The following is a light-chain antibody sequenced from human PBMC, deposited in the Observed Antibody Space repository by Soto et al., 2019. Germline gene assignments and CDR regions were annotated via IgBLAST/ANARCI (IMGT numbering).Light chain of an antibody. J-gene: IGLJ3*02. CDR2: GVT. CDR1: SSDVGFSDY. Sequence: QSVLTQPASVSGSPGQSITISCTGASSDVGFSDYVSWYQQHPGKAPKLLIYGVTNRPSGVSNRFSGSKSGNTASLSISGLQAEDEADYYCCSYIHFTTVFGGGT. CDR3: CSYIHFTTV. V-gene: IGLV2-14*01.